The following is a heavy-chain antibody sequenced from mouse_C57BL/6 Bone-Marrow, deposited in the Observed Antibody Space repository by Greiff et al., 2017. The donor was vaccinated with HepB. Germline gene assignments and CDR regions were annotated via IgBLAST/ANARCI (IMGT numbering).Heavy chain of an antibody. D-gene: IGHD2-3*01. J-gene: IGHJ4*01. V-gene: IGHV5-15*01. Sequence: EVKLVESGGGLVQPGGSLKLSCAASGFTFSDYGMAWVRQAPRKGPEWVAFISNLAYSIYYADTVTGRFTISRENAKNTLYLEMSSLRSEDTAMYYCARRGDGYPYYAMDYWGQGTSVTVSS. CDR1: GFTFSDYG. CDR3: ARRGDGYPYYAMDY. CDR2: ISNLAYSI.